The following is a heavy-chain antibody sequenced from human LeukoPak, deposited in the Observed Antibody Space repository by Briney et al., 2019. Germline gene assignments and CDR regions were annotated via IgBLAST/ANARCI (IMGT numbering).Heavy chain of an antibody. J-gene: IGHJ6*02. CDR1: GYTFTSYG. D-gene: IGHD2-2*01. CDR2: ISAYNGNT. CDR3: ARDRCSSTSCPSYYYYYGMDV. V-gene: IGHV1-18*01. Sequence: GASVKVSCKASGYTFTSYGISWVRQAPGQGLEWMGWISAYNGNTNYAQKLQGRVTMTTDTSTSKAYMELRSLRSDDTAVYYCARDRCSSTSCPSYYYYYGMDVWGQGTTVTVSS.